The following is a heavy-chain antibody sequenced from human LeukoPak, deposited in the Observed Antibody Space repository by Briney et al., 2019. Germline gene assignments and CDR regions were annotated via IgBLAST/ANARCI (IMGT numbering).Heavy chain of an antibody. Sequence: PGGSLRLSCAASGFTFSSYSMNWVRQAPGKGLEWVSSISSSSSYIYYADSVKGRFTISRDNSKNTLYLQMNSLRAEDTAVYYCAKDHPPTYYYGSGSYVGLGLPGWFDPWGQGTLVTVSS. D-gene: IGHD3-10*01. CDR2: ISSSSSYI. CDR3: AKDHPPTYYYGSGSYVGLGLPGWFDP. CDR1: GFTFSSYS. V-gene: IGHV3-21*01. J-gene: IGHJ5*02.